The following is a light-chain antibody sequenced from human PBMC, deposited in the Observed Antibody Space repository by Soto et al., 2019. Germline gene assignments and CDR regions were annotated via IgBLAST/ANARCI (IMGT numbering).Light chain of an antibody. Sequence: QSALTQPASVSGSPGQSITISCTGASSVVGGYNYVSWYQQRPDEAPKLMIYDDNNRPSGVSNRFSGSKSGNTASLTISGLQAEDEADYYCSSYTSSITYVFGTGTKVTVL. CDR1: SSVVGGYNY. CDR3: SSYTSSITYV. J-gene: IGLJ1*01. V-gene: IGLV2-14*01. CDR2: DDN.